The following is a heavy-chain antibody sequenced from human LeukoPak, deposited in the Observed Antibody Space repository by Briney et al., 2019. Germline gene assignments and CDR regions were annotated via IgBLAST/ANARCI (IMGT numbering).Heavy chain of an antibody. CDR1: GGTFSSYA. J-gene: IGHJ4*02. Sequence: GASVKVSCKASGGTFSSYAISWVRQAPGQGLEWMGGIIPIFGTANYAQKFQGRVTTTADESTSTAYMELSSLRSEDTAVYYCARGFNSGPFDYWGQGTLVTVSS. CDR2: IIPIFGTA. CDR3: ARGFNSGPFDY. V-gene: IGHV1-69*13. D-gene: IGHD6-19*01.